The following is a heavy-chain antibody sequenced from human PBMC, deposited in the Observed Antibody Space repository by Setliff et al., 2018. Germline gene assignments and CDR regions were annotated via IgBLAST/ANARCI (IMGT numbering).Heavy chain of an antibody. J-gene: IGHJ4*02. CDR2: IYPGDSDA. D-gene: IGHD2-15*01. V-gene: IGHV5-51*01. Sequence: GESLKISCKGSGYSFTTYWIAWVRQMPGKGPEWMGIIYPGDSDARYRPSFQGQVTISADKSINTAYLQWSSLKASDTAMYYCARWDCSGDNCQSGFDYWGQGTRVTAPQ. CDR1: GYSFTTYW. CDR3: ARWDCSGDNCQSGFDY.